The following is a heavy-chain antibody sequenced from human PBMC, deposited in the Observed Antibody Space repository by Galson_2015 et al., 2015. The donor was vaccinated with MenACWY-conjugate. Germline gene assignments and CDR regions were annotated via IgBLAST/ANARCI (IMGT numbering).Heavy chain of an antibody. Sequence: TLSLTCTVSGGSISSSSYYWDWIRQPPGRGLEWIGTIYYSGSTYYNSSLKSRVTISVDTSQNQFSLNLSSVAAADTAMYYCARHDRTAPARSGAFDIWGRGTMVTVSS. D-gene: IGHD2-2*01. CDR3: ARHDRTAPARSGAFDI. CDR2: IYYSGST. CDR1: GGSISSSSYY. J-gene: IGHJ3*02. V-gene: IGHV4-39*01.